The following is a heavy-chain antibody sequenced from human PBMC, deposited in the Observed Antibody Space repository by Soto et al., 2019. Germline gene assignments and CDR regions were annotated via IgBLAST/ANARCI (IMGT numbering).Heavy chain of an antibody. CDR3: AKCITALGPIDY. V-gene: IGHV4-4*02. Sequence: SETLSLTCAVSGGSIRSSNWWSWVRQPPGKGLEWIGEIYHSGSTNYNPSLKSRVAISVDKSKNQFSLKLSSVTAADTAVYYCAKCITALGPIDYWGQGTLVTVSS. J-gene: IGHJ4*02. CDR1: GGSIRSSNW. CDR2: IYHSGST. D-gene: IGHD6-6*01.